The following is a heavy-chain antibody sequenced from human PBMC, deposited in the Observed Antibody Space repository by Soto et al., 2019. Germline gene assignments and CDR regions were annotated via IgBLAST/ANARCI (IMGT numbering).Heavy chain of an antibody. D-gene: IGHD4-17*01. CDR2: ISYDGSNK. CDR1: GFTFSSYA. Sequence: GGSLRLSCAASGFTFSSYAMHRVRQAPGKGLEWVAVISYDGSNKYYADSVKGRFTISRDNSKNTLYLQMNSLRAEDTAVYYCARDWSHYGELVDYWGQGTLVTVSS. J-gene: IGHJ4*02. V-gene: IGHV3-30-3*01. CDR3: ARDWSHYGELVDY.